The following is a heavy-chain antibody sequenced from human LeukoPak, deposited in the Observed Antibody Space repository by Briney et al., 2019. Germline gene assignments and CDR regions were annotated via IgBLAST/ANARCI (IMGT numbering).Heavy chain of an antibody. V-gene: IGHV4-39*01. CDR3: ARLRGYSYGYCDY. D-gene: IGHD5-18*01. CDR1: GGSISSSGYY. J-gene: IGHJ4*02. CDR2: IYSSGSA. Sequence: SETLSLTCTVSGGSISSSGYYWGWIRQPPGKGLEWIGSIYSSGSAYFSPSLTSRVTISVDTSKNQFSLKVSSVTAAHTAVYYCARLRGYSYGYCDYWGQGTLVTVSS.